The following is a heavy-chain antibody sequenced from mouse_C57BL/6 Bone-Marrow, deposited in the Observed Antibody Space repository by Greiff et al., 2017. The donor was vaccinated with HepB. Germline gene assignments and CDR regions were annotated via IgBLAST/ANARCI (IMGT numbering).Heavy chain of an antibody. V-gene: IGHV1-64*01. J-gene: IGHJ1*03. Sequence: QVQLQQPGAELVKPGASVKLSCKASGYTFTSYWMHWVKQRPGQGLEWIGMIHPNSGSTNYNEKFKSKATLTVDKSSSTAYMQLSSLTSEDSAVYYCAREAVVATDWYFDVWGTGTTVTVSS. CDR2: IHPNSGST. D-gene: IGHD1-1*01. CDR1: GYTFTSYW. CDR3: AREAVVATDWYFDV.